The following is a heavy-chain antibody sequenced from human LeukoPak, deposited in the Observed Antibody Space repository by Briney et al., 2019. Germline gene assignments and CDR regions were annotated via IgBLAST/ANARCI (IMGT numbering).Heavy chain of an antibody. V-gene: IGHV4-38-2*02. J-gene: IGHJ4*02. CDR1: DYSISSGYY. D-gene: IGHD1-26*01. CDR3: ARSGSYYFDY. CDR2: IYHSGSI. Sequence: SETLSLTCTVSDYSISSGYYWGWIRQPPGKGLEWIGNIYHSGSIYYDASLKSRVTISVDTSKNQFSLNLSSVTAADTAVYYCARSGSYYFDYWGQGTLVTVSS.